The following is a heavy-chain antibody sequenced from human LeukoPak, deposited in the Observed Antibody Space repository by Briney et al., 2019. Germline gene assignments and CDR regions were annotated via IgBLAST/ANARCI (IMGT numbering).Heavy chain of an antibody. V-gene: IGHV3-30-3*01. CDR2: ISYDGSNK. Sequence: GGSLRLSCAASGFTFSSYAMHWVRQAPGKGLEWVAVISYDGSNKYYADSVKGRFTISRDNSKNTLYLQMNSLRAEDTAVYYCARDGPGGDGYNQNWFDPWGQGTLVTVSS. CDR1: GFTFSSYA. D-gene: IGHD5-24*01. CDR3: ARDGPGGDGYNQNWFDP. J-gene: IGHJ5*02.